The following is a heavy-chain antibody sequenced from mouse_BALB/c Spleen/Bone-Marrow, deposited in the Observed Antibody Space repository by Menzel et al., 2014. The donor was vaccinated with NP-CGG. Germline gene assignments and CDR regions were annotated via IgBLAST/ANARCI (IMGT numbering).Heavy chain of an antibody. Sequence: EVQGVESGGGLVQPGGSLRLSCATSGFTFSDFYMEWVRQPPGKRLEWIAASRNKANDYTTGYSASVKGRLIVSRDTSQSILYLQMNALRAEDTAIYHCARDTRRAMDYWGQGTSVTVSS. CDR1: GFTFSDFY. CDR3: ARDTRRAMDY. J-gene: IGHJ4*01. CDR2: SRNKANDYTT. V-gene: IGHV7-1*02.